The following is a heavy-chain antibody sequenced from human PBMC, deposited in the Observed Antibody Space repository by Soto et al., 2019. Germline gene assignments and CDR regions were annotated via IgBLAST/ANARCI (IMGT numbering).Heavy chain of an antibody. CDR2: IYYSGST. J-gene: IGHJ4*02. CDR1: GGSISSYY. CDR3: ARGLLVTTVVTAFDY. V-gene: IGHV4-59*01. Sequence: PSETLSLTCTVSGGSISSYYWSWIRQPPGKGLEWIGYIYYSGSTNYNPSLKSRVTISVDTSKNQFSLKLSSVTAADTAVYYCARGLLVTTVVTAFDYWGQGTLVTVSS. D-gene: IGHD4-17*01.